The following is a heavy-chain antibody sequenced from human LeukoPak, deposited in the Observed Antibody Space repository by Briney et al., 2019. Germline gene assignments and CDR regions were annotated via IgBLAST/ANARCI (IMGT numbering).Heavy chain of an antibody. CDR3: ARGRLNWSDP. V-gene: IGHV4-38-2*02. J-gene: IGHJ5*02. CDR1: GYSITSGYY. CDR2: IYHSGST. Sequence: SQTLSLTCTLSGYSITSGYYWGCILQPPGKGLEWILSIYHSGSTYYNPSLKSRFTISVDTSKNQFYLKLSSVTAADTAVYYCARGRLNWSDPWGQGTLVTVSS.